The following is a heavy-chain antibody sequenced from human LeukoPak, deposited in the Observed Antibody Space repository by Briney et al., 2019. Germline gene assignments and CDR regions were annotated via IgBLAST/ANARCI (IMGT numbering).Heavy chain of an antibody. CDR3: AITYANNAFDV. D-gene: IGHD3-16*01. Sequence: ASVKVSRKASGYTFTNYYIHWVRQAPGQGLEWMGRINPASGGTDYAQKFQGRVTMTRDTSITTAYMDLSRLRSDDTAVYYCAITYANNAFDVWGQGTMVTVSS. CDR1: GYTFTNYY. V-gene: IGHV1-2*06. J-gene: IGHJ3*01. CDR2: INPASGGT.